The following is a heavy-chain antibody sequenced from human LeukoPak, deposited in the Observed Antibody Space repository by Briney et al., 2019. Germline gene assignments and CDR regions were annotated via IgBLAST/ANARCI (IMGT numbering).Heavy chain of an antibody. V-gene: IGHV4-39*07. CDR3: ARDPGGFGELFSWFDP. D-gene: IGHD3-10*01. CDR1: GGSISSSSYY. J-gene: IGHJ5*02. CDR2: IYYSGST. Sequence: SETLSLTCTVSGGSISSSSYYWGWIPQPPGKGLEWIGSIYYSGSTYYNPSLKSRVTISVDTSKNQFSLKLSSVTAADTAVYYCARDPGGFGELFSWFDPWGQGTLVTVSS.